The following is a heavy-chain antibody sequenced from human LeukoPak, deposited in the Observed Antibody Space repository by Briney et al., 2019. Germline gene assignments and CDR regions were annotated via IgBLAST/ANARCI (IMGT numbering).Heavy chain of an antibody. CDR2: ISWDGGST. D-gene: IGHD1-14*01. CDR3: AKGPDPWNHNYFDY. CDR1: GFTFDDYA. J-gene: IGHJ4*02. V-gene: IGHV3-43D*03. Sequence: PGGSLRLSCAASGFTFDDYAMHWVRQAPGKGLGWVSLISWDGGSTYYADSVKGRFTISRDNSKNSLYLQMNSLRAEDTALYYCAKGPDPWNHNYFDYWGQGTLVTASS.